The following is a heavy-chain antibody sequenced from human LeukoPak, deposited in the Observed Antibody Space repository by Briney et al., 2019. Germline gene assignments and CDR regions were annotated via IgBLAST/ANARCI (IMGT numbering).Heavy chain of an antibody. Sequence: GESLKISCKGSGYSFTDYWIGWVRQMPGKGLEWMGIIYPGDSDTRYSPSLQGQVTISVDKSISTAYLQWSSLKASDTAMYYCARHGYCTNGVCPDYWAREPWSPSP. CDR3: ARHGYCTNGVCPDY. D-gene: IGHD2-8*01. J-gene: IGHJ4*02. V-gene: IGHV5-51*01. CDR2: IYPGDSDT. CDR1: GYSFTDYW.